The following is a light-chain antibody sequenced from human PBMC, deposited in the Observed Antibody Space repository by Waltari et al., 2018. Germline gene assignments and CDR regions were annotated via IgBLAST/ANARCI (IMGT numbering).Light chain of an antibody. CDR3: QTGSHGTWV. CDR2: VNSDGSH. CDR1: SGHSTNV. Sequence: QLVLTQSPSASASLGASVKLTCTLSSGHSTNVIAWLQKRPEEGPRYLMKVNSDGSHNKGDEIPDRFSGSSSGAERYLTISSLQSEDEADYYCQTGSHGTWVFGGGTKLTVL. V-gene: IGLV4-69*01. J-gene: IGLJ3*02.